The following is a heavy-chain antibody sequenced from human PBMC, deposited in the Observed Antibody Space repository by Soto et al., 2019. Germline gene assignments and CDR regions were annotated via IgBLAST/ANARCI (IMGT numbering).Heavy chain of an antibody. CDR2: IYYSGST. J-gene: IGHJ6*01. D-gene: IGHD5-18*01. CDR1: GDSISSDY. V-gene: IGHV4-59*01. CDR3: ARESSGYGYDPYGM. Sequence: SKPLALTCTVQGDSISSDYWSWIRQPPGKGLEWIGYIYYSGSTNYNPSLKSRVTISVDTSKNQFSLKLSSVTAADTAVYYCARESSGYGYDPYGM.